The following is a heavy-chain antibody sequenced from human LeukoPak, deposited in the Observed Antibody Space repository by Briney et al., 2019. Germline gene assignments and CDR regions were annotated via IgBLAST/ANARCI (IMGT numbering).Heavy chain of an antibody. V-gene: IGHV3-21*01. Sequence: GGSLRLSCAASGFTFESYNMDWVRQAPGKGLEWVSSISSSSSYIYYADSVKGRFTISRDNAKNSLYLQMNSLRAEDTAVYYCARDHGREMGSNWYRPLDYWGQGTLVTVSS. CDR3: ARDHGREMGSNWYRPLDY. J-gene: IGHJ4*02. CDR1: GFTFESYN. CDR2: ISSSSSYI. D-gene: IGHD6-13*01.